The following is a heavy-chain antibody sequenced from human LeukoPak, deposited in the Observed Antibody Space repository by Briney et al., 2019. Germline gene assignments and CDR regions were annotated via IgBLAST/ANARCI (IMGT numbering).Heavy chain of an antibody. J-gene: IGHJ4*02. CDR3: ARGRIQPDY. D-gene: IGHD5-18*01. V-gene: IGHV3-7*01. CDR1: GFTFNTYW. Sequence: GGSLRLSCAASGFTFNTYWMSWVRQAPGKGLEWVANIKQDGSEKYHVDSVKGRFTISRDNAKNSLYLQMNSLRAEDTAVYYCARGRIQPDYWGQGTLVTASS. CDR2: IKQDGSEK.